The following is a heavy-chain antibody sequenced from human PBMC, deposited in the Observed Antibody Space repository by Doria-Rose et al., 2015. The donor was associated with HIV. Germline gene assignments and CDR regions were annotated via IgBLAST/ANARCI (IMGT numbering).Heavy chain of an antibody. J-gene: IGHJ4*02. D-gene: IGHD6-13*01. CDR3: ARIKSSRWYHKYYFDF. Sequence: SGPVLVKPTETLTLTCTVSGVSLSSPGMGVSWTRQPPGKALEWLANIFSDDERSYKTSLKSRLTISRVTSKSQVVLTMTDMDPVDTATYYCARIKSSRWYHKYYFDFWGQGTLAIVSA. CDR2: IFSDDER. CDR1: GVSLSSPGMG. V-gene: IGHV2-26*01.